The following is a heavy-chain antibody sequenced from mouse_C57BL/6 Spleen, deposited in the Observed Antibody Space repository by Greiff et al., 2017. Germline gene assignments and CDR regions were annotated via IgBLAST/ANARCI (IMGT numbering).Heavy chain of an antibody. V-gene: IGHV14-3*01. CDR3: ARRENYDAMDD. CDR1: GFNIKNTY. CDR2: IDPANGNT. J-gene: IGHJ4*01. Sequence: EVQGVESVAELVRPGASVKLSCTASGFNIKNTYMDWVKQRPEKSLEWIGRIDPANGNTKYSPKFQGKATITADTSSSTAYLQLSSLTSEDTAIYYCARRENYDAMDDWGQGTAGTVSS.